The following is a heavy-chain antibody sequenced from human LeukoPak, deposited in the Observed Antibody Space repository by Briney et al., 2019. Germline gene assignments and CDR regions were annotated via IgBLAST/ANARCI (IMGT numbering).Heavy chain of an antibody. CDR3: ARVSSVWIKDYYYYVDV. CDR1: GGSISSSTYY. CDR2: IYYSGSA. J-gene: IGHJ6*03. V-gene: IGHV4-39*07. Sequence: SETLSLNCTVSGGSISSSTYYWGWIRQPPGKGLEWIGTIYYSGSAYYNPSLKSRVTISVDTSKNRFSLKVSSVTAADTAVYYCARVSSVWIKDYYYYVDVWGKGTTVTVSS. D-gene: IGHD5-12*01.